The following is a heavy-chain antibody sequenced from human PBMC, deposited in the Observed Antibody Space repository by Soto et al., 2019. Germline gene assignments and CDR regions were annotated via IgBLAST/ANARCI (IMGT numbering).Heavy chain of an antibody. D-gene: IGHD3-10*01. CDR1: GVSISSGGYY. V-gene: IGHV4-31*03. J-gene: IGHJ6*03. CDR3: ARGVGSGSYYPPYYMDV. Sequence: SETLSLTCTFSGVSISSGGYYWSWIRQHPGKGLEWIGYIYYSGSTYYNPSLKSRVTISVDTSKNQFSLKLSSVTAADTAVYYCARGVGSGSYYPPYYMDVWGKGTTVTVSS. CDR2: IYYSGST.